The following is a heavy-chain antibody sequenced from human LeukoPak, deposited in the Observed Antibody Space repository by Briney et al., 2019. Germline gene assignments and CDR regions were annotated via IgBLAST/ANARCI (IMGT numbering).Heavy chain of an antibody. J-gene: IGHJ4*02. Sequence: PGGSLRLSCAASGFTFSSYSMNWVRQAPGKGLEWVSSISSSSSYIYYADSVKGRFTISRDNAKNSLYLQMNSLRAEDTAVYYCARGPDVDTAMVTVEYLDYWGQGTLVTVSS. V-gene: IGHV3-21*01. CDR3: ARGPDVDTAMVTVEYLDY. CDR1: GFTFSSYS. CDR2: ISSSSSYI. D-gene: IGHD5-18*01.